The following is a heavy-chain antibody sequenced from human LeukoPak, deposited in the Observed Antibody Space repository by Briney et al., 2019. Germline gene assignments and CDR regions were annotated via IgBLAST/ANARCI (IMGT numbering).Heavy chain of an antibody. CDR2: IHTSGTT. CDR3: ARGEGS. CDR1: GGSMSDYY. D-gene: IGHD1-26*01. V-gene: IGHV4-4*07. J-gene: IGHJ5*02. Sequence: PSETLSLTCTVSGGSMSDYYWSFIRQSAGTGLEWLGRIHTSGTTWYNPSLKSRVALSVDASKNQFSLGLTSVTAADTAVYYCARGEGSWGQGTLVTVSS.